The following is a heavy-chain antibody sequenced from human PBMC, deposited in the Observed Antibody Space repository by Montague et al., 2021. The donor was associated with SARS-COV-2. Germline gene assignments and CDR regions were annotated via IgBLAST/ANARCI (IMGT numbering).Heavy chain of an antibody. CDR3: ARLASGWWELTLDY. D-gene: IGHD2-15*01. CDR1: NGSFSSFY. Sequence: SETLSLTCAVFNGSFSSFYWNWIRQPPGKGLEWIGEISHGGSTYYNSSLKSRVTISVDTSKNQFSLKLSSVTAADTAVYYCARLASGWWELTLDYWGQGTLVTVSS. CDR2: ISHGGST. V-gene: IGHV4-34*01. J-gene: IGHJ4*02.